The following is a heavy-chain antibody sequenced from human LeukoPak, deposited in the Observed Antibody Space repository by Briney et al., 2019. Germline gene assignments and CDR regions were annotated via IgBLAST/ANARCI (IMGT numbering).Heavy chain of an antibody. CDR1: GYTFTSYG. CDR2: ISAYNGNT. Sequence: ASVKVSCKASGYTFTSYGISWVRQAPGQGLEWMGWISAYNGNTNYAQKLQGRVTMTTDTSTSTAYMELRSLRSDDTAVYYCARDRWFGRGVEYYFDYWGQGTLVTVSS. V-gene: IGHV1-18*01. D-gene: IGHD3-10*01. J-gene: IGHJ4*02. CDR3: ARDRWFGRGVEYYFDY.